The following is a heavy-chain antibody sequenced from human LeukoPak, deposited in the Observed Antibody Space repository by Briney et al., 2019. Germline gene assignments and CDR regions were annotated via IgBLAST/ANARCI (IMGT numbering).Heavy chain of an antibody. CDR2: INPSGGST. J-gene: IGHJ4*02. CDR1: GYTFTSHY. V-gene: IGHV1-46*01. Sequence: GASVKVSCKASGYTFTSHYMSWVRQAPGQGLEWMGIINPSGGSTSYAQKFQGRVTMTRDMSTSTVYMELSSLRSEDTAVYYCARGWEWEPNDSWGQGTLVTVSS. CDR3: ARGWEWEPNDS. D-gene: IGHD1-26*01.